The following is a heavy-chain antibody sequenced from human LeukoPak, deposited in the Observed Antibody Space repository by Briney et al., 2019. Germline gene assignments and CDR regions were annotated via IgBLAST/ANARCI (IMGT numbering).Heavy chain of an antibody. CDR2: FNPEDGEK. V-gene: IGHV1-24*01. CDR1: GYTLSELS. D-gene: IGHD6-19*01. Sequence: ASVKVSCKVSGYTLSELSIYWVRQAPGKGLEWMGGFNPEDGEKIYVQKFQGRVTMTEDTSSDTAYMELSSLRSEDTAVYYCATMGEQWLADYWGQGTLVTVSS. J-gene: IGHJ4*02. CDR3: ATMGEQWLADY.